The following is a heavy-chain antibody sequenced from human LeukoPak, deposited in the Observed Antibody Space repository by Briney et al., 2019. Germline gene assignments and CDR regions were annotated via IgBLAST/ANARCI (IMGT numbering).Heavy chain of an antibody. CDR1: GYTFTNYG. CDR3: ARDRWSSSSSEGALDI. Sequence: ASVKVSCKASGYTFTNYGISWVRQAHGQGLDWMGWISAYNGNKVYAQELQGRVTMTTDTSTSTAYMELRSLRSDDTAVYYCARDRWSSSSSEGALDIWGQGTMVTVSS. D-gene: IGHD6-6*01. V-gene: IGHV1-18*01. CDR2: ISAYNGNK. J-gene: IGHJ3*02.